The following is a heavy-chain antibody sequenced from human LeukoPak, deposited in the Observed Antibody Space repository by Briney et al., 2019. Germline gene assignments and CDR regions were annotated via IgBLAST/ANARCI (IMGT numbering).Heavy chain of an antibody. D-gene: IGHD3-10*01. CDR1: GYTLTELS. CDR3: AREVAISTMVPGGYFDY. CDR2: FDPEDDET. Sequence: ASVKVCCKVSGYTLTELSMRWVREAPGKGLEWVGGFDPEDDETINAEQLQGRVTIPEDTSTDTAYMELSSLRYEDTAVYYCAREVAISTMVPGGYFDYWGQGTLVTVSS. V-gene: IGHV1-24*01. J-gene: IGHJ4*02.